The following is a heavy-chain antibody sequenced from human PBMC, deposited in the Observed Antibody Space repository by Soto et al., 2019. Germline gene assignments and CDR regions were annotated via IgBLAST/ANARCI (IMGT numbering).Heavy chain of an antibody. CDR1: GYTFTSYD. Sequence: QVQLVQSGAEVKKPGASVKVSCKASGYTFTSYDINWGRQATGQGLEWMGWMNPNSGNTGYAQKFQGRGTMTRNTSRSTAYMELSSLRSEDTAVYYCAREKTSYGMDVWGQGTTVNVSS. J-gene: IGHJ6*02. CDR3: AREKTSYGMDV. V-gene: IGHV1-8*01. CDR2: MNPNSGNT.